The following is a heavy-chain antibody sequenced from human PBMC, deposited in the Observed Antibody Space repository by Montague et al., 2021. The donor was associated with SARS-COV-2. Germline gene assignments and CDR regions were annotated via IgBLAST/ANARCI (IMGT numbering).Heavy chain of an antibody. V-gene: IGHV2-70*11. D-gene: IGHD3-9*01. Sequence: PALVKPTQTLTLTCTFSGFSLSTCGMCVSRIRQPPGKALEWLARIDWDDDKYYSTSLKTRLTISKDTSKNQVVLTMTNMDPVDTATYYCARRTYDILTGYDYGMDVWGQGTTVTVSS. CDR3: ARRTYDILTGYDYGMDV. J-gene: IGHJ6*02. CDR1: GFSLSTCGMC. CDR2: IDWDDDK.